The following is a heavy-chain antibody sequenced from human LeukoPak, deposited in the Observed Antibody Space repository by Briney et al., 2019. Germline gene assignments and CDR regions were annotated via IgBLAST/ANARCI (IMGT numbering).Heavy chain of an antibody. CDR1: GFTFSSYA. V-gene: IGHV3-23*01. CDR2: ISGSGGST. D-gene: IGHD2-15*01. CDR3: AKDISGGSCYYFDY. J-gene: IGHJ4*02. Sequence: GGSLRLSCAASGFTFSSYAMSWVRQAPGKGLEGVSAISGSGGSTYYADSVKGRFTISRDNSKNTLYLQMNSLRAEDTAVYYCAKDISGGSCYYFDYWGQGTLVTVSS.